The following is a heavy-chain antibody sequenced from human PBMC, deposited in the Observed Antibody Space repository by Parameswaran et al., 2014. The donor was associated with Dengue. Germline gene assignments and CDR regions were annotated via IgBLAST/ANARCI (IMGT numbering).Heavy chain of an antibody. D-gene: IGHD4-17*01. CDR2: IYYSGST. V-gene: IGHV4-31*02. Sequence: RWIRQPPGKGLEWIGYIYYSGSTYYNPSLKSRVTISVDTSKNQFSLKLSSVTAADTAVYYCARSDYGKKQGGFDYWGQGTLVTVSS. CDR3: ARSDYGKKQGGFDY. J-gene: IGHJ4*02.